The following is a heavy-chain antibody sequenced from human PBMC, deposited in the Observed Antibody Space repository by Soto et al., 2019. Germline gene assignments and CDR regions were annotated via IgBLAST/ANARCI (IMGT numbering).Heavy chain of an antibody. J-gene: IGHJ4*02. CDR3: ARRSITMVRGVIITPYFDY. CDR2: IYPGDSDT. V-gene: IGHV5-51*01. D-gene: IGHD3-10*01. Sequence: GESLKISCKGSGYSFTSYWIGWVRQMPGKGLEWMGIIYPGDSDTRYSPSFQGQVTISADKSISTAYLQWSSLKASDTAMYYCARRSITMVRGVIITPYFDYWGQGTLVPVSS. CDR1: GYSFTSYW.